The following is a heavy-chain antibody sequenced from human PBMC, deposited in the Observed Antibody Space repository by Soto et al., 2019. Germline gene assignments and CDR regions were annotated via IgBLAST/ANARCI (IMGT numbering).Heavy chain of an antibody. CDR1: GYSFTSYW. Sequence: GESLKISCKGSGYSFTSYWIGWVRQMPGKGLEWMGIIYPGDSDTRYSPSFQGQVTISADKSISTAYLQWSSLKASDTAMYYCARRSPYGSGGSCYQSFFDYWGQGTLVTVSS. D-gene: IGHD2-15*01. V-gene: IGHV5-51*01. J-gene: IGHJ4*02. CDR3: ARRSPYGSGGSCYQSFFDY. CDR2: IYPGDSDT.